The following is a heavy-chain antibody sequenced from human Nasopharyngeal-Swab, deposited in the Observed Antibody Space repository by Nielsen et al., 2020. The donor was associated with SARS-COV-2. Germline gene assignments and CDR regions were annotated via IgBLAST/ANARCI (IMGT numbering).Heavy chain of an antibody. V-gene: IGHV1-69*13. J-gene: IGHJ4*02. CDR3: ARDRSYDYIWGSYRATSFDY. CDR2: IIPIFGTA. Sequence: SVKVSCKASGGTFSSYAISWVRQAPGQGLEWMGGIIPIFGTANYAQKFQGRVTITADESTGTAYMELSSLRSEDTAVYYCARDRSYDYIWGSYRATSFDYWGQGTLVTVSS. D-gene: IGHD3-16*02. CDR1: GGTFSSYA.